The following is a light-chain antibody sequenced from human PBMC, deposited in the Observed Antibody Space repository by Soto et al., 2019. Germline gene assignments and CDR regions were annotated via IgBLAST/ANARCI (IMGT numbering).Light chain of an antibody. CDR3: QHYNSYSEA. V-gene: IGKV1-5*03. Sequence: DIQMTQSPSTLSGSVGDRVTITWGASQTTSSWLAWYQQKPGKAPKLLVYKASTLKSGVPSRFSGSGYGTEFTLTISSLQTDDFATYYCQHYNSYSEAFGQGTKVDIK. J-gene: IGKJ1*01. CDR1: QTTSSW. CDR2: KAS.